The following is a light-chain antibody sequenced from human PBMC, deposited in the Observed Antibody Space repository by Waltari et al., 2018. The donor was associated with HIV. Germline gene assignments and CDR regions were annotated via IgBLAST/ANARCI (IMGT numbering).Light chain of an antibody. CDR2: TNN. V-gene: IGLV1-40*01. CDR3: QSLDNSLSGNVV. Sequence: QSVLTQPPSVSGAPGQRVTISCTGSSSNLGAGYDVHWYQQLPGTAPKLLIYTNNYRPSGVPDRFSGSNSGSSASLAITGLQAEDEADYYCQSLDNSLSGNVVFGGGTKLTVL. J-gene: IGLJ2*01. CDR1: SSNLGAGYD.